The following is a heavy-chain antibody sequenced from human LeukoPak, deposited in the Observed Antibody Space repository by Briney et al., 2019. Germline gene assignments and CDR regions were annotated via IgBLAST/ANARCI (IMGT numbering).Heavy chain of an antibody. CDR1: GFTFSSYA. J-gene: IGHJ4*02. CDR2: ISGSGGST. CDR3: AKDRDDSSGYWPLGDI. D-gene: IGHD3-22*01. Sequence: GGSLRLSCAASGFTFSSYAMSWVRQAPGKGLEWVSAISGSGGSTYYADSVKGRFTISRDNSKNTLYLQMNSLRAEDTAVYYCAKDRDDSSGYWPLGDIWGQGTLVTVSS. V-gene: IGHV3-23*01.